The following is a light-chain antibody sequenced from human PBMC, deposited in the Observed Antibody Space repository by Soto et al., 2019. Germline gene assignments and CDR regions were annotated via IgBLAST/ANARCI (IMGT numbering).Light chain of an antibody. J-gene: IGLJ2*01. CDR3: GTWDSSLSAVV. V-gene: IGLV1-51*01. CDR1: SSNIGNNY. CDR2: DSN. Sequence: QSVLTQPPSVSATPGQKVTISCSRSSSNIGNNYVSWYQQLPGTAPKLLIYDSNKRPSGIPDRFSGSKSGTSATLGITGLQNGDEADYYCGTWDSSLSAVVFGGGTKLTVL.